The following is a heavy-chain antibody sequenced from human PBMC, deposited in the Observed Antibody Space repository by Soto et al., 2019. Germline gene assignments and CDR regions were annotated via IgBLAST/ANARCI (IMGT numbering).Heavy chain of an antibody. Sequence: QVQVVQSGAEVKKPGASVKVSCKASEYTFTSYVIHWVRQAPGQSLEWMGWINAGNGNTKYSQKFQGRVTITRDTSARTAYMELSSLRSEDTAVYYCARELQGLYYFDYWGQGNLVNVSS. CDR1: EYTFTSYV. CDR2: INAGNGNT. J-gene: IGHJ4*02. V-gene: IGHV1-3*01. CDR3: ARELQGLYYFDY. D-gene: IGHD4-4*01.